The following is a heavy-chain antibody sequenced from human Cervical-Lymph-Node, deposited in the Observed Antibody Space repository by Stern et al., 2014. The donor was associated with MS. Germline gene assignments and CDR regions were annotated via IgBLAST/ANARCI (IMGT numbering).Heavy chain of an antibody. CDR1: GFPFGSYG. CDR3: ARDFLGYNDY. CDR2: ISASGDYT. J-gene: IGHJ4*02. V-gene: IGHV3-21*01. Sequence: EVQLVESGGGLVKPGGSLRLSCAASGFPFGSYGFNWVRQAPGKGLECVSFISASGDYTYYADSVKARFSISRDNAKNSLFLQLNSLGVEDTAVYYCARDFLGYNDYWGQGTLVTVSS. D-gene: IGHD5-24*01.